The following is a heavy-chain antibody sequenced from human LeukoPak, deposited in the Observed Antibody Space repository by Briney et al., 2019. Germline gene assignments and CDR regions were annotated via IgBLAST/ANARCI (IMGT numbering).Heavy chain of an antibody. Sequence: GGSLRLSCAASRFTFSSYGMTWVRQAPGKGLEWVSAISGSGGSTYYADSVKGRFTISRDNSKNTLYLQINSLRAEDTAVYYCARGRPYSSGWYYFDYWGQGTLVAVSS. D-gene: IGHD6-19*01. CDR2: ISGSGGST. CDR1: RFTFSSYG. V-gene: IGHV3-23*01. J-gene: IGHJ4*02. CDR3: ARGRPYSSGWYYFDY.